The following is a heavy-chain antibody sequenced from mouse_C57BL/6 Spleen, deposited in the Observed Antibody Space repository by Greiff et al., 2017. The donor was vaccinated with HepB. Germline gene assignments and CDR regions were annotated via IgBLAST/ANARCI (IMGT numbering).Heavy chain of an antibody. D-gene: IGHD1-1*01. CDR3: ARGADYYGSSYWFAY. CDR1: GYTFTSYW. Sequence: VQLQQPGAELVRPGSSVKLSCKASGYTFTSYWMHWVKQRPIQGLEWIGNIDPSDSETHYNQKFKDKATLTVDKSSSTAYMQLSSLTSEDSAVYYCARGADYYGSSYWFAYWGQGTLVTVSA. CDR2: IDPSDSET. V-gene: IGHV1-52*01. J-gene: IGHJ3*01.